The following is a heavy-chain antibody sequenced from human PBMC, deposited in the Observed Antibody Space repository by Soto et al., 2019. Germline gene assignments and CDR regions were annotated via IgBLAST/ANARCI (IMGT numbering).Heavy chain of an antibody. CDR3: ARAEILYDGSGHQSYYYFDY. CDR1: GGSVSSGSYY. V-gene: IGHV4-61*01. J-gene: IGHJ4*02. Sequence: PSETLSLTCTVSGGSVSSGSYYWSWIRQPPGKGLEWIGYIYYSGSTNYNPSLKSRVTISVDTSKNQFSLKLSSVTAADTAVYYCARAEILYDGSGHQSYYYFDYWGQGTPVTVSS. CDR2: IYYSGST. D-gene: IGHD3-22*01.